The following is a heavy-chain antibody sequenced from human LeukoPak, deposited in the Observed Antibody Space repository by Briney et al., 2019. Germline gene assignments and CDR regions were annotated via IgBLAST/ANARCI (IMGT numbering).Heavy chain of an antibody. D-gene: IGHD6-19*01. V-gene: IGHV1-18*01. CDR1: GYSFTKFG. J-gene: IGHJ5*02. CDR3: ARGSSGTEGFDP. Sequence: ASVKVSCKASGYSFTKFGISWVRQAPGRGLEWVGWIYNGNTKYTQSLQGRVTMTTDTSTSTAYMELGSLISDDTAVYYCARGSSGTEGFDPWGHGTLVTVSS. CDR2: IYNGNT.